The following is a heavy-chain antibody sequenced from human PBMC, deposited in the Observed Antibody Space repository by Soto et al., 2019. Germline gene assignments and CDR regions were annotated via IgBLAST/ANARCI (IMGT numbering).Heavy chain of an antibody. V-gene: IGHV1-18*01. J-gene: IGHJ5*02. CDR3: ARDIVVVPAARDWFDP. D-gene: IGHD2-2*01. CDR2: ISAYNGNT. CDR1: GYTFPSYG. Sequence: ASVKVSCKVSGYTFPSYGISWVRQAPGQGLEWMGWISAYNGNTNYARKPQGRVTMTTDTSTSTASMELRSLRSDDTAVYYCARDIVVVPAARDWFDPWGQGTLVTVSS.